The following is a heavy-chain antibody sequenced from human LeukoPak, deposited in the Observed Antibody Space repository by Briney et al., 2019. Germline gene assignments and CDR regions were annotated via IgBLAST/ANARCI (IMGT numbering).Heavy chain of an antibody. Sequence: PSETLSLTCTVSGGSISSSSYYWGWIRQPPGKGLEWIGNIFYSGSTYYNPSLKSRVTISVDTSKNQFSLRLSSVTAADTGVYYCAGQVAVAGDYYYYYMDVWGKGTTVTISS. D-gene: IGHD6-19*01. CDR3: AGQVAVAGDYYYYYMDV. CDR1: GGSISSSSYY. J-gene: IGHJ6*03. V-gene: IGHV4-39*01. CDR2: IFYSGST.